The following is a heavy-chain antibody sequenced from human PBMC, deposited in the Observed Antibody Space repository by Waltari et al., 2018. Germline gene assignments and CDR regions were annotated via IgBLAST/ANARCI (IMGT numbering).Heavy chain of an antibody. CDR2: VDPEDGET. CDR1: GYTFTYYY. V-gene: IGHV1-69-2*01. D-gene: IGHD6-19*01. CDR3: ATGSTGSSGWYGDDAFDI. Sequence: VPLVQSGAEVKQPGATVKIPCTAAGYTFTYYYMPCVQHAPAQGLEWMGRVDPEDGETIYAEKFQGRVTITADTSTDTAYMELSSLRSEDTAVYYCATGSTGSSGWYGDDAFDIWGQGTMVTVSS. J-gene: IGHJ3*02.